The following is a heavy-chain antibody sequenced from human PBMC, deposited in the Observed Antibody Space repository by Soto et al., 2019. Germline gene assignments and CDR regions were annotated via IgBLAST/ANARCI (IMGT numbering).Heavy chain of an antibody. J-gene: IGHJ5*02. D-gene: IGHD3-3*01. CDR3: AKLPEPFTSPSFDP. Sequence: GGSLRLSCAASGFTFSSYAMSWVRQAPGKGLEWVSAISGSGGSTYYADSVKGRFTISRDNSKNTLYLQMDSLRAEDTAVYYCAKLPEPFTSPSFDPWGQGTLVTVSS. CDR2: ISGSGGST. V-gene: IGHV3-23*01. CDR1: GFTFSSYA.